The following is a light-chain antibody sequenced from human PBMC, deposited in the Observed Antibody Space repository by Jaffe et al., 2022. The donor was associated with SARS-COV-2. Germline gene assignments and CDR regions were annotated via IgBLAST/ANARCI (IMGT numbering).Light chain of an antibody. CDR2: DAS. CDR3: QQYGSSPTT. J-gene: IGKJ5*01. CDR1: QSVSSSS. V-gene: IGKV3-20*01. Sequence: EIVLTQSPGTLSFSPGERATLSCRASQSVSSSSLAWYLHKPGQAPRLLIYDASNRATGIPDRFSGSGSGTDFTLTISRLEAEDFAVYYCQQYGSSPTTFGQGTRLEIK.